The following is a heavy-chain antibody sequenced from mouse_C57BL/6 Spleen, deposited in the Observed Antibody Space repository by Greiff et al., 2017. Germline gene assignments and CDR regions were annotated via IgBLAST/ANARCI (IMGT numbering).Heavy chain of an antibody. D-gene: IGHD1-1*01. Sequence: VQLQQPGAELVKPGASVKVSCKASGYTFTSYWMHWVKQRPGQGLEWIGRIHPSDSDTNYNQKFKGKATLTVDKSSSTAYMQLSSLTSEDSAVYYCAIQATVVNRYWYFDVWGTGTTVTVSS. CDR3: AIQATVVNRYWYFDV. V-gene: IGHV1-74*01. CDR2: IHPSDSDT. J-gene: IGHJ1*03. CDR1: GYTFTSYW.